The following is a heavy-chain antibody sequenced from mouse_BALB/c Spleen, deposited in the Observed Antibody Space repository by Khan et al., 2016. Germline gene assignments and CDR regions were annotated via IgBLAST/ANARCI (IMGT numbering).Heavy chain of an antibody. J-gene: IGHJ3*01. CDR3: SRGGLYDGNLFAY. CDR2: ISSGSSTI. V-gene: IGHV5-17*02. D-gene: IGHD2-3*01. Sequence: EVELVKSGGGLVQPGGSRKLSCAASGFTFSSFGMHWVRQAPEKGLEWVAYISSGSSTIYYADTVKGRFTISRDNPKNTLFLQMTSLRSEDTAMYYCSRGGLYDGNLFAYWGQGTLVTVSA. CDR1: GFTFSSFG.